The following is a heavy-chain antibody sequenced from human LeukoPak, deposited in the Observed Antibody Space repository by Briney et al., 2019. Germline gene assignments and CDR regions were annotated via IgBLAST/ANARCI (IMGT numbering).Heavy chain of an antibody. D-gene: IGHD6-19*01. CDR1: GGSISSYY. V-gene: IGHV4-59*01. CDR2: IYYSGST. J-gene: IGHJ4*02. Sequence: SETLSLTCTVSGGSISSYYWSWVRQPPGKGLEWIGYIYYSGSTNYNPSLKSRVTIPVDTSKNQFSLKLSSVTAADTAVYYCAIHTSGWYPYFDYWGQGTLVTVSS. CDR3: AIHTSGWYPYFDY.